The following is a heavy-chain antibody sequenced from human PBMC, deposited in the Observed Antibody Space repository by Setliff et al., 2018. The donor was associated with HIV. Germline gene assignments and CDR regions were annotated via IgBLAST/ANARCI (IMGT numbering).Heavy chain of an antibody. CDR3: AKQYCGGDCYSDSYYYMDV. Sequence: PSETLSLTCAVSGGSFSAYYWGWIRQPPGKGLEWIGEINHSGSTNYNPSLKSRLTISVDTSKNHFSLELSSVTAADTAVYYCAKQYCGGDCYSDSYYYMDVWGKGTTVTVSS. CDR1: GGSFSAYY. D-gene: IGHD2-21*01. CDR2: INHSGST. V-gene: IGHV4-34*01. J-gene: IGHJ6*03.